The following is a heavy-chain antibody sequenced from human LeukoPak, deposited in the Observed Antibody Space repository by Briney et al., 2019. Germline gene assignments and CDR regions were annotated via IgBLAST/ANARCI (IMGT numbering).Heavy chain of an antibody. Sequence: ASVKVSCKASGYTFTGYYMHWVRQAPGQGLEWMGWINPNSGGTNYARKFQGRVTMTRDTSISTAYMELSRLRSDDTAVYYCARDSPEWDYWGQGTLVTVSS. V-gene: IGHV1-2*02. CDR2: INPNSGGT. CDR3: ARDSPEWDY. D-gene: IGHD3-3*01. CDR1: GYTFTGYY. J-gene: IGHJ4*02.